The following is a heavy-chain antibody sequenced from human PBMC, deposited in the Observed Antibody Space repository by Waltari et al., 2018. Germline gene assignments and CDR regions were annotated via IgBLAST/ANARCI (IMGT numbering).Heavy chain of an antibody. J-gene: IGHJ4*02. Sequence: QVHLVQSGAEVKKPGASVKVSCKPSGYTLTGYQIHWVRQAPGQGLEGMGWINPNRGGTNYAQNFQGRVTITRDTSIRTAYMELSRLRSDDTAMYYCARDLVVGSGDYWGQGTLVTVSS. CDR1: GYTLTGYQ. V-gene: IGHV1-2*02. CDR2: INPNRGGT. CDR3: ARDLVVGSGDY. D-gene: IGHD1-26*01.